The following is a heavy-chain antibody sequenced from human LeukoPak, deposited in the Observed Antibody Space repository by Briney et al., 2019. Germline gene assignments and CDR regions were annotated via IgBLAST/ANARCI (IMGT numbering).Heavy chain of an antibody. CDR3: AHSRELLRFSGGFDY. CDR2: IYWNGDK. Sequence: SGPTLVKPTQTLTLTCTFSGFSLSTSGVGVGWIRQPPGKALEWLALIYWNGDKRYSPSLKSRLTITKDTSKNQVVLTMTNMDPVDTATYYCAHSRELLRFSGGFDYWGQGTLVTVSS. CDR1: GFSLSTSGVG. D-gene: IGHD1-26*01. V-gene: IGHV2-5*01. J-gene: IGHJ4*02.